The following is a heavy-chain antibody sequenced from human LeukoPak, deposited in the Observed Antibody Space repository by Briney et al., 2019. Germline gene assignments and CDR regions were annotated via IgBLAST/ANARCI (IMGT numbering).Heavy chain of an antibody. Sequence: GASVKVSCKASGGTFSSYAISWVRQAPGQGLEWMGGIIPIFGTANYAQKFQGRVTITADESTSTAYMELSSLRSEDTAVYYCARGPQDYYDSSGYYYFDYWGQGTLVTVSS. D-gene: IGHD3-22*01. CDR2: IIPIFGTA. CDR3: ARGPQDYYDSSGYYYFDY. CDR1: GGTFSSYA. V-gene: IGHV1-69*13. J-gene: IGHJ4*02.